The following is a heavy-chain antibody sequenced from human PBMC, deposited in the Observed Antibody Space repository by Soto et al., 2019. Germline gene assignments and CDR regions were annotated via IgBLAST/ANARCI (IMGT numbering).Heavy chain of an antibody. CDR1: GFTFSNYA. D-gene: IGHD3-3*01. Sequence: EVQLLESGGSLVQPGGSLRLSCAASGFTFSNYAMSWVRQAPGNGLEWVSAISGRGDSTYYADSVRGPFTISRDNSKNKLCLQMSTLRAEETAIYYCANDQADFLEWLLPYFDDWGERTLVTVSS. J-gene: IGHJ4*02. CDR3: ANDQADFLEWLLPYFDD. V-gene: IGHV3-23*01. CDR2: ISGRGDST.